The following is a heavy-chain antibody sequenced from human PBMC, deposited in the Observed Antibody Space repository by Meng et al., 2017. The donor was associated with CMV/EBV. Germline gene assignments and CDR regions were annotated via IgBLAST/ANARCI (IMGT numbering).Heavy chain of an antibody. CDR2: INPNSGGT. CDR1: GYPFTAYY. V-gene: IGHV1-2*02. CDR3: ARASSGYGSAFDI. Sequence: ASVKVSCKASGYPFTAYYMHWVRQAPGQGLEWMGWINPNSGGTNYAQKFQGRVTMTRDTSISTAYMELSRLRSDDTAVYYCARASSGYGSAFDIWGQGTMVTVSS. J-gene: IGHJ3*02. D-gene: IGHD3-22*01.